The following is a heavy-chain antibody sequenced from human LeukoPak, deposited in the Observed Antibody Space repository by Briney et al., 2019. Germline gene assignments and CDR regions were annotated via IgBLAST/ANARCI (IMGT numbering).Heavy chain of an antibody. Sequence: GGLRLSCAASGFTFSSYAMSWVRQAPGKGLEWVSAISGSGGSTYYADSVKGRFTFSRDNSKNTLYLQMNSLRAEDTAVYYCARTKGHDYYDSSGYFDAFDIWGQGTMVTVSS. V-gene: IGHV3-23*01. CDR2: ISGSGGST. CDR3: ARTKGHDYYDSSGYFDAFDI. J-gene: IGHJ3*02. D-gene: IGHD3-22*01. CDR1: GFTFSSYA.